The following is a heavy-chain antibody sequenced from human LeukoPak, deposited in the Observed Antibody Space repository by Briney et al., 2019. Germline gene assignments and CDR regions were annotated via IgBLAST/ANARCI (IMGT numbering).Heavy chain of an antibody. D-gene: IGHD2-15*01. V-gene: IGHV3-64*01. CDR3: ARYSGSCYNS. CDR2: ISTNGDGT. J-gene: IGHJ4*02. Sequence: GGSLRLSCAASGYTFSTYAVHWVRQGPGKRLEYVAAISTNGDGTYYANSVRGRFTISRDNSKNTLYLQMGSLRAEDMAVYYCARYSGSCYNSWGQGTLVTVSS. CDR1: GYTFSTYA.